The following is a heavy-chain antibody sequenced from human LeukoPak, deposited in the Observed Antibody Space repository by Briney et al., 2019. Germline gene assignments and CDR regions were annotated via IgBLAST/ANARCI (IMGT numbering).Heavy chain of an antibody. V-gene: IGHV1-2*02. D-gene: IGHD4-11*01. Sequence: ASVKVSCKASGYTFTGYYMHWVRQAPGQGLEWMGWINPNSGGTNYAQRFQGRVTMTRDTSISTAYMDLSRLRSDDTAVYYCARIGSYSNFYELDYWGQGTLVTVSS. CDR1: GYTFTGYY. CDR2: INPNSGGT. CDR3: ARIGSYSNFYELDY. J-gene: IGHJ4*02.